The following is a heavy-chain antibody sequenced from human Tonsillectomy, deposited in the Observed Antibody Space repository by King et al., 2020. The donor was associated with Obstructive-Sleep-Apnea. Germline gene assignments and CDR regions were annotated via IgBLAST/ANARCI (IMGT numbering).Heavy chain of an antibody. J-gene: IGHJ4*02. CDR2: ISGGGGST. CDR1: GFTFSSYA. Sequence: VQLVESGGGLVQPGGSLRLSCAASGFTFSSYAMSWVRQAPGKGLEWVSGISGGGGSTYYVDSVKGRFTISRDNSKNTLYLQMNSLRADDTAVYYCAKGVDVVIIPAAPYFDYWGQGTLVTVSS. V-gene: IGHV3-23*04. CDR3: AKGVDVVIIPAAPYFDY. D-gene: IGHD2-2*01.